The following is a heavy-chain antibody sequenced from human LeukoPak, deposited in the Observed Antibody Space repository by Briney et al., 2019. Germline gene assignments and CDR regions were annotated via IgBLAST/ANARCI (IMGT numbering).Heavy chain of an antibody. D-gene: IGHD2-2*03. CDR3: ANIRWIIDYYMDV. CDR2: ISDSGTLT. CDR1: GFSFSSYE. Sequence: GGSLRLSCAASGFSFSSYEMNWVRQASGKGLEWISYISDSGTLTHYADSVEGRFTISRDNAKNSLYVQMNSLRGEDTAVYYCANIRWIIDYYMDVWGKGTTVIVSS. J-gene: IGHJ6*03. V-gene: IGHV3-48*03.